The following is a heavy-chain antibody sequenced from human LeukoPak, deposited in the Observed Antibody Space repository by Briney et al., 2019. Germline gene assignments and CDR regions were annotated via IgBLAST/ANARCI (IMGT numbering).Heavy chain of an antibody. D-gene: IGHD6-13*01. J-gene: IGHJ6*03. CDR3: ARGGRYMSASWYRSVYYYMDV. V-gene: IGHV4-4*02. Sequence: SETLSLTCAVSGDSISSSHWWSWVRQSPGKGLEWIGEIYHSGNTNYNPSLKSRVTISLDESKNQFSLKLSSVTAADTAVYFCARGGRYMSASWYRSVYYYMDVWGKGTTVTVSS. CDR2: IYHSGNT. CDR1: GDSISSSHW.